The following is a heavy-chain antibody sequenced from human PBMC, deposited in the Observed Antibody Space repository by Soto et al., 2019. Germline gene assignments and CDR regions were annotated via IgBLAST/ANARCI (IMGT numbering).Heavy chain of an antibody. CDR1: GGTFSSYA. Sequence: SVKVSCKASGGTFSSYAISWVRQAPGQGLEWMGGIIPIFGTANYAQKFQGRVTITADESTSTAYMELSSLRSEDTAVYYCAAGPVDIVVVPAAPGPFDYRGQGTLVTVSS. D-gene: IGHD2-2*01. CDR3: AAGPVDIVVVPAAPGPFDY. V-gene: IGHV1-69*13. J-gene: IGHJ4*02. CDR2: IIPIFGTA.